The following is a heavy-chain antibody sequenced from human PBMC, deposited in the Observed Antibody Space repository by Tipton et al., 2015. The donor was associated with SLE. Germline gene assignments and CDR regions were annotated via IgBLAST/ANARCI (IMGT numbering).Heavy chain of an antibody. D-gene: IGHD6-13*01. CDR3: ARNSSPPLGMDV. CDR1: GFTFSSYA. V-gene: IGHV3-30*04. J-gene: IGHJ6*02. CDR2: ISYDGSNK. Sequence: SLRLSCAASGFTFSSYAMHWVRQAPGKGLEWVAVISYDGSNKYYADSVKGRFTISRDNSKNTLYLQMNSLRAEDTAVYYCARNSSPPLGMDVGAQGPTVPVPS.